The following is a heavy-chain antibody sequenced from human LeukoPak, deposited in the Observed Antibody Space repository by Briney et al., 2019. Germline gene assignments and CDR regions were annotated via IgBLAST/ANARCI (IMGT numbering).Heavy chain of an antibody. CDR2: VSGSGGTI. V-gene: IGHV3-23*01. D-gene: IGHD3-16*01. CDR3: AKSAFGGTIPKD. CDR1: GFTFSSYA. Sequence: GGSLRLSCEGSGFTFSSYAMSWVRQAPGKGLEWVSVVSGSGGTIYYVASVKGRFTISRDDSKNTLYLQMNTLRAEDTAIYYCAKSAFGGTIPKDWGQGTLVTVSS. J-gene: IGHJ4*02.